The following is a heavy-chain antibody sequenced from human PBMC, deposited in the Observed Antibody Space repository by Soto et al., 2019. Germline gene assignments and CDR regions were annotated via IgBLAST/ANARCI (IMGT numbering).Heavy chain of an antibody. Sequence: ASVKVSCKASGYTFTNYAMHWVRQAPGQRPEWMGWINAGTGNTKYSQKLKDRVTITRDTSASTAYMELTSLRSEDTAVYYCAKDRSSSWPFDYWGQGTLVTVSS. V-gene: IGHV1-3*01. J-gene: IGHJ4*02. CDR2: INAGTGNT. CDR3: AKDRSSSWPFDY. D-gene: IGHD6-13*01. CDR1: GYTFTNYA.